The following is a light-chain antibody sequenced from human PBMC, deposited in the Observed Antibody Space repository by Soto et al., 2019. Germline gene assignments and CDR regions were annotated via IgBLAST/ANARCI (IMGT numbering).Light chain of an antibody. Sequence: QAVVTQPPSVSGAPGQRVTISCTGSSSNIGAGYDVHWYQQLPGTAPKLLIYGNSNRPSGVPDRFSGSKSGTSASLAITGLQAEDEADYYCQSFDADFVIFGGGTKVTVL. J-gene: IGLJ2*01. V-gene: IGLV1-40*01. CDR2: GNS. CDR3: QSFDADFVI. CDR1: SSNIGAGYD.